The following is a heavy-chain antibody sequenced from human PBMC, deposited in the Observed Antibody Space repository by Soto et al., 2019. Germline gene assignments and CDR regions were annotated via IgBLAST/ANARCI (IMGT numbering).Heavy chain of an antibody. V-gene: IGHV4-30-4*01. CDR3: ARDLDGLHDDNSGPYPRPG. Sequence: SETLSLTCTVSGGSISSDDYYWSWIRQAPGRGLEWIGYIHSSGSIYYNPSLKGRATMSIDTARNQFSLKVSSVTVADTAVYYCARDLDGLHDDNSGPYPRPGWGQGTLVTVSS. D-gene: IGHD3-22*01. CDR1: GGSISSDDYY. J-gene: IGHJ1*01. CDR2: IHSSGSI.